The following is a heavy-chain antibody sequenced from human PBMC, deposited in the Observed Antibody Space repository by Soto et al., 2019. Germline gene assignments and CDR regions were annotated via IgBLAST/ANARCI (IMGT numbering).Heavy chain of an antibody. CDR1: GDTFNSYV. Sequence: QVQLVQSGAEVKRPGSSVKVSCESSGDTFNSYVISWVRQAPGQGLEWMGGIIPIIGVTHYAQKLQGRVTISALSSTGTAYMELTNLGFEDTALYSCARESLGAKEADVWGQGTLVTVSS. CDR3: ARESLGAKEADV. D-gene: IGHD6-19*01. CDR2: IIPIIGVT. J-gene: IGHJ4*02. V-gene: IGHV1-69*17.